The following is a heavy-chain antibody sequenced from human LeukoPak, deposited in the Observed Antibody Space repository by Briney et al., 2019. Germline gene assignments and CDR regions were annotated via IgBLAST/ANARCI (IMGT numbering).Heavy chain of an antibody. CDR3: AKDHDEGIAAAGPDLFDY. CDR1: GFTVSSNY. Sequence: PGGSLRLSCAASGFTVSSNYISWVRQAPGKGLEWVSVIYSGGSTYYADSVKGRFTVSRDNSKNTLYLQMNSLRAEDTAVYYCAKDHDEGIAAAGPDLFDYWGQGTLVTVSS. D-gene: IGHD6-13*01. J-gene: IGHJ4*02. V-gene: IGHV3-66*01. CDR2: IYSGGST.